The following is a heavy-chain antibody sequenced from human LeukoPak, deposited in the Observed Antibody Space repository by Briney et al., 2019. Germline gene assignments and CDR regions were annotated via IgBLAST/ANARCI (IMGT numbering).Heavy chain of an antibody. CDR2: ISSGGRTI. Sequence: GGSLRLSCAASGFTFSSHWMSWVRQAPGKGLEWVSYISSGGRTIYYADSVKGRFTMSRDNAKNSLYLQMNSLRAEDTAVYYCARPVVAATTPDTFDIWGQGTMVTVSS. D-gene: IGHD2-15*01. CDR3: ARPVVAATTPDTFDI. CDR1: GFTFSSHW. J-gene: IGHJ3*02. V-gene: IGHV3-48*04.